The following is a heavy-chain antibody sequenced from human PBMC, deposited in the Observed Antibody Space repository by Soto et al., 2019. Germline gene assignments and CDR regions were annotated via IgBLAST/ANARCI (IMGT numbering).Heavy chain of an antibody. J-gene: IGHJ5*02. CDR3: ARDDGCSSTSCYSSVDWFDP. D-gene: IGHD2-2*01. Sequence: ASVKVSCKASGGTFSSYAISWVRQAPGQGLEWMGWINPNSGGTNYAQKFQGRVTMTRDTSISTAYMELSRLRSDDTAVYYCARDDGCSSTSCYSSVDWFDPWGQGTLVTVSS. CDR2: INPNSGGT. CDR1: GGTFSSYA. V-gene: IGHV1-2*02.